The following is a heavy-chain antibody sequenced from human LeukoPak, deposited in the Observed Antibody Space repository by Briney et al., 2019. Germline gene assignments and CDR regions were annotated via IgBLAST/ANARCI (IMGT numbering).Heavy chain of an antibody. J-gene: IGHJ4*02. Sequence: GGSLRLSCAASGFTFSSSWMTWVRQAPGKGLEWVANIKPDGSERHYVDSLKGRFTIFRDNAKNSLYLQMNSLRVEDTAVYFCATNWGHFDSWGQGTLVTVSS. V-gene: IGHV3-7*01. CDR1: GFTFSSSW. CDR2: IKPDGSER. CDR3: ATNWGHFDS. D-gene: IGHD7-27*01.